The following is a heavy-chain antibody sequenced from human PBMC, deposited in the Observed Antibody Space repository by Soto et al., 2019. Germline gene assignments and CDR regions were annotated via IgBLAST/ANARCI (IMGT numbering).Heavy chain of an antibody. V-gene: IGHV1-69*13. CDR3: ARDTSDYDPNWSDP. CDR2: ISPTFGSA. Sequence: GASVKVSCKAFGGAFSSNAISWMRQAPGQGLEWIGTISPTFGSAAYAQRFQGRVTITADVPTNTAYMELSSLRSEDTAIYYCARDTSDYDPNWSDPWGQGTQVTVPQ. J-gene: IGHJ5*02. CDR1: GGAFSSNA. D-gene: IGHD5-12*01.